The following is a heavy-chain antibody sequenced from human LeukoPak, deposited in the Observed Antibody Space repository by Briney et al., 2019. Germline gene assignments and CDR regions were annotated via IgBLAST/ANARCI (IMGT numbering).Heavy chain of an antibody. V-gene: IGHV1-8*01. J-gene: IGHJ5*02. CDR2: MNPINGNT. CDR1: GFTLTNYD. Sequence: ASVKVSCKASGFTLTNYDINWVRQAPGQGLEWMGWMNPINGNTGYARKFQGRVTMTRDTSISTAYMELRSLTSEDTAIYYCVRDGEGVAISVNFWFDPWGQGTLVTVSS. D-gene: IGHD3-10*01. CDR3: VRDGEGVAISVNFWFDP.